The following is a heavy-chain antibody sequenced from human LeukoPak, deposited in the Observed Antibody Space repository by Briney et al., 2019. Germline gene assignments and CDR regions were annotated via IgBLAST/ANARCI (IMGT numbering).Heavy chain of an antibody. CDR2: IYYSGNT. V-gene: IGHV4-39*01. J-gene: IGHJ4*02. Sequence: SETLSLTCSVSSGSVSTYSYYWGWVRQPPGQGLEWIGSIYYSGNTYYNSSLKSRVTMSVDTSKNQFSLKLSSVTAADTAVYYCVGRDFFYFDHWGQGTLVTVSS. CDR3: VGRDFFYFDH. CDR1: SGSVSTYSYY. D-gene: IGHD3/OR15-3a*01.